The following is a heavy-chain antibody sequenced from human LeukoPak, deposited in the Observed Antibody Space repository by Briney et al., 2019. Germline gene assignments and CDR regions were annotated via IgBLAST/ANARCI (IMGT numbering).Heavy chain of an antibody. J-gene: IGHJ4*02. D-gene: IGHD5-18*01. CDR1: GFTFSSYG. CDR3: AKGARTAMVREGFDY. CDR2: ISYDGSNK. V-gene: IGHV3-30*18. Sequence: PGGSLRLSCAASGFTFSSYGMHWVRQAPGKGLEWVAVISYDGSNKYYADSVKGRFTISRDNSKNTLYLQMNSLRAEDTAVYYCAKGARTAMVREGFDYWGQGTLVTVSS.